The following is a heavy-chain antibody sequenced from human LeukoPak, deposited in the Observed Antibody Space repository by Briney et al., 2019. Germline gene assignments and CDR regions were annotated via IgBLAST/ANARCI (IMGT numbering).Heavy chain of an antibody. CDR1: GGSISSGGYY. J-gene: IGHJ4*02. CDR3: ARGGVRYYYDSSGYHFDY. Sequence: TLSLTCTVSGGSISSGGYYWSWIRQHPGKGLEWIGYIYYSGSTYYNPSLKSRVTISVDTSKNQFSLKLSSVTAADTAVYYCARGGVRYYYDSSGYHFDYWGQGTLVTVSS. CDR2: IYYSGST. V-gene: IGHV4-31*03. D-gene: IGHD3-22*01.